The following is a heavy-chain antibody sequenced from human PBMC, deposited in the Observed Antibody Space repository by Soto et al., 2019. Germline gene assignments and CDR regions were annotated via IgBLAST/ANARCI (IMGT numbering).Heavy chain of an antibody. J-gene: IGHJ4*02. V-gene: IGHV3-7*04. CDR3: ARDWRDGYTHGPDY. CDR2: IKPDGSEQ. D-gene: IGHD5-12*01. CDR1: GFTFSSYC. Sequence: GGSLRLSCAASGFTFSSYCMSWVRQAPGKGLEWVANIKPDGSEQYYVDSVKGRFTISRDNAKNSLFLQVNSLRAEDTAVYYCARDWRDGYTHGPDYWGQGTWSPSP.